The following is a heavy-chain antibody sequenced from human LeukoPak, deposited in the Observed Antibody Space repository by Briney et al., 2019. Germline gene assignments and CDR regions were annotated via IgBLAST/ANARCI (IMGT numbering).Heavy chain of an antibody. V-gene: IGHV3-21*06. CDR1: GFTFSPYP. Sequence: GGSLRLSCAASGFTFSPYPMNWVRQAPGKGLEWVSYISGPSDAIHYADSVKGRFTISRDNAKNSLYLQMNSLGAEDTAVYYCARDLGRDRYFDSWGQGTLVTVSS. CDR3: ARDLGRDRYFDS. J-gene: IGHJ4*02. CDR2: ISGPSDAI. D-gene: IGHD5-24*01.